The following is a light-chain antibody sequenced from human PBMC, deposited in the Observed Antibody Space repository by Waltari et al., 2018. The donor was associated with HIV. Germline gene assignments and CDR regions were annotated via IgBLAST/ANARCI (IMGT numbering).Light chain of an antibody. V-gene: IGLV2-23*01. J-gene: IGLJ1*01. CDR1: SSDVGSYNL. CDR3: CSYAGTSPYV. Sequence: QSALTQPASVSGSPGQSIPISCTGTSSDVGSYNLASWYQQHPGKAPKLMIYEGSKRPSGVSNRFSGSKSGNTASLTISGLQAEDEADYYCCSYAGTSPYVFGTGTKVTVL. CDR2: EGS.